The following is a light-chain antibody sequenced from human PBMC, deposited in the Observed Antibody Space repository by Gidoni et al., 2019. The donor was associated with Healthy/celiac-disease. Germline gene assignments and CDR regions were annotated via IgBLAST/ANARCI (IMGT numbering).Light chain of an antibody. J-gene: IGKJ2*01. V-gene: IGKV3-11*01. CDR1: QSVSSY. CDR2: EAS. CDR3: QQRSNWPPKYT. Sequence: IVFTQSPATLSLSPGERATLSCRASQSVSSYFSGYQQKPGQAPRLLIYEASNRATGIPARFSGSGCGTDFTLTISSLEPEDVAVYYCQQRSNWPPKYTFGQGTKLEIK.